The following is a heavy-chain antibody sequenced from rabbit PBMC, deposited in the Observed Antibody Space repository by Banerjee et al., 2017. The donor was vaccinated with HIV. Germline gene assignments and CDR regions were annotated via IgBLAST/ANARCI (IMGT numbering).Heavy chain of an antibody. CDR2: IYGGSSGST. D-gene: IGHD4-1*01. Sequence: QEQLVESGGGLVQPEGSLTLTCTASGFSFSSSYYMSWVRQAPGKGLEWIGTIYGGSSGSTWYASWAKGRFTISKTSSTTVTLQMTSLTAADTATYFCARGDSSGFLKLWGPGTLVTVS. J-gene: IGHJ4*01. V-gene: IGHV1S45*01. CDR3: ARGDSSGFLKL. CDR1: GFSFSSSYY.